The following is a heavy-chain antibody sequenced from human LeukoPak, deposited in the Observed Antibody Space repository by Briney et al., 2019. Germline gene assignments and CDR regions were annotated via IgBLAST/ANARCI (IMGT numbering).Heavy chain of an antibody. Sequence: SETLSLTCAVYSYSLTNHYWIWIRQPPGKGLEWIGEIMHTGSTNYNPSLKSRVTISVDTSKNQFFLNLTSVTAADTAVYYCARGPAAVHPWGQGTLVTVSS. CDR1: SYSLTNHY. CDR2: IMHTGST. CDR3: ARGPAAVHP. V-gene: IGHV4-34*12. D-gene: IGHD6-13*01. J-gene: IGHJ5*02.